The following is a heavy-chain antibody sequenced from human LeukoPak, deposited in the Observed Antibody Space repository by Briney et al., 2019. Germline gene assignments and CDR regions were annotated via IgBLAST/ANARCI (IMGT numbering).Heavy chain of an antibody. CDR1: GYTFTGYY. CDR3: ARARGSYPIYFDY. D-gene: IGHD3-16*02. Sequence: ASVKVSCKASGYTFTGYYMHWVRQAPGQGLEWMGWINPNSGGTNYAQKFQGRVTMTRDTSISTAYMELSRLRSDDTAVYYCARARGSYPIYFDYWGQGTLVTVSS. CDR2: INPNSGGT. J-gene: IGHJ4*02. V-gene: IGHV1-2*02.